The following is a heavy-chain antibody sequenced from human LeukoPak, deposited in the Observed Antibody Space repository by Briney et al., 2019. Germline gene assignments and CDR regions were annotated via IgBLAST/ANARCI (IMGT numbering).Heavy chain of an antibody. CDR1: GGSISSYY. Sequence: PSETLSLTCTVSGGSISSYYWSWIRQPPGKGLEWIGYIYYSGSTNYNPSLKSRVTISVDTSKNQFSLKLSSVTAADTAVYYCARHSYGYSSYPKDWGQGTLVTVSS. J-gene: IGHJ4*02. D-gene: IGHD5-18*01. V-gene: IGHV4-59*01. CDR3: ARHSYGYSSYPKD. CDR2: IYYSGST.